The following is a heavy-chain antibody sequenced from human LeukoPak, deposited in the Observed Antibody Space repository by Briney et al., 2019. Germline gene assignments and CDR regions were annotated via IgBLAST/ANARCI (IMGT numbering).Heavy chain of an antibody. CDR2: ISGSGGST. Sequence: GGSLRLSCAASGFTFSSYAMSWVRQAPGKGLEWVSAISGSGGSTYYADSVKGRFTISRDNSKNTLYLQMNSLRAEDTAVYYCAKGRSSWYVGNWFDPWGQGTLVTVSS. J-gene: IGHJ5*02. V-gene: IGHV3-23*01. CDR3: AKGRSSWYVGNWFDP. D-gene: IGHD6-13*01. CDR1: GFTFSSYA.